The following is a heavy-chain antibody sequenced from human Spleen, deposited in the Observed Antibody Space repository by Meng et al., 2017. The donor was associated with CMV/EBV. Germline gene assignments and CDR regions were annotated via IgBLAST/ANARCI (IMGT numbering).Heavy chain of an antibody. Sequence: GYSFTTYGINWVRQAPGQGLEWMGWISPDNGNTFYAQKFQGRVTVTTDTSTNTASMELRSLRSDDTAVYYCARGGRDIVVVPASHFDYWGQGTLVTVSS. J-gene: IGHJ4*02. V-gene: IGHV1-18*01. CDR3: ARGGRDIVVVPASHFDY. D-gene: IGHD2-2*01. CDR1: GYSFTTYG. CDR2: ISPDNGNT.